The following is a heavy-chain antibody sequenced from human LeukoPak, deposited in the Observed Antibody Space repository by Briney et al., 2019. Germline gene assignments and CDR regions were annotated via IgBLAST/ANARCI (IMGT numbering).Heavy chain of an antibody. CDR3: ARDRKVEPLPDK. J-gene: IGHJ4*02. CDR2: VSSTSFHI. V-gene: IGHV3-21*01. D-gene: IGHD1-26*01. Sequence: GGSLRLSCAASGLTFINFGMTWVRQAPGKGLEWVASVSSTSFHIYYADSVKGRFTISRDNAKNSLYLQLNSLRAEDTAVYYCARDRKVEPLPDKWGQGILVTVSS. CDR1: GLTFINFG.